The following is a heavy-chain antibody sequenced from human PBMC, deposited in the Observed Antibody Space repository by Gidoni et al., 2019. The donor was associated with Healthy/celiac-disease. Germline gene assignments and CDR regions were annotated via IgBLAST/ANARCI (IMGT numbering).Heavy chain of an antibody. CDR1: GGTFSSYA. CDR2: IIPIFGTA. D-gene: IGHD3-22*01. CDR3: ARGTYYYDSSGYYPLDY. Sequence: QVQLVPSGAEVKKPGSSVQVSCTASGGTFSSYAISWVRQAPGQGLEWMGGIIPIFGTANYAQKFQGRVTITADESTSTAYMELSSLRSEDTAVYYCARGTYYYDSSGYYPLDYWGQGTLVTVSS. V-gene: IGHV1-69*01. J-gene: IGHJ4*02.